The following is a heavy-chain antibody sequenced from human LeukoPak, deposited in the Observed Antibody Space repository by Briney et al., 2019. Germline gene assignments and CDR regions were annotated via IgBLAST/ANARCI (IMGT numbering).Heavy chain of an antibody. CDR2: IYSGDSK. Sequence: QPGGPLRLPCTASGFSVSSNYMSWARKALGKGLEWVSVIYSGDSKYYAVCVNGRFTISKDNSKHKLYLQMNSLRAEDTAVYYCARVPLRIAAAGYYYYMDVWGKGTTVTVSS. CDR3: ARVPLRIAAAGYYYYMDV. D-gene: IGHD6-13*01. J-gene: IGHJ6*03. V-gene: IGHV3-53*01. CDR1: GFSVSSNY.